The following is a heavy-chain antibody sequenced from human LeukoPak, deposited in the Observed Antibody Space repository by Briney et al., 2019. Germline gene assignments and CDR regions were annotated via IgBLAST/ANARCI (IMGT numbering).Heavy chain of an antibody. J-gene: IGHJ4*02. CDR2: ISGSGGST. CDR3: AKDKYCSSTSCPGPY. V-gene: IGHV3-23*01. D-gene: IGHD2-2*01. Sequence: GGSLRLSCAASGFTFSSYAMGWVRQAPGKGLEWVSAISGSGGSTYYAGSVKGRFTISRDNSKNTLYLQMNSLRAEDTAVYYCAKDKYCSSTSCPGPYWGQGTLVTVSS. CDR1: GFTFSSYA.